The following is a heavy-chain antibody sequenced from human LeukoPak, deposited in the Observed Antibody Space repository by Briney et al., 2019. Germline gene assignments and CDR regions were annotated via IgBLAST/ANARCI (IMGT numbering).Heavy chain of an antibody. CDR3: ARVQSTWELRFAFDI. CDR2: ISYDGSNK. Sequence: GGSLRLSCAASGFTFSSYAMHWVRQAPGKGLEWVAVISYDGSNKYYADSVKGRFTISRDNSKNTLYLQMNSLRAEDTAVYYCARVQSTWELRFAFDIWGQGTMVTVSS. J-gene: IGHJ3*02. CDR1: GFTFSSYA. V-gene: IGHV3-30*04. D-gene: IGHD1-26*01.